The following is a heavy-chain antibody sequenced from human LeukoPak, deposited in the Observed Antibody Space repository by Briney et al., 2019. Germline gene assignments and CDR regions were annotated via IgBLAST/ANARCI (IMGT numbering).Heavy chain of an antibody. D-gene: IGHD2-15*01. J-gene: IGHJ6*03. Sequence: GGSLRLSCAASGFTFSSYWMHWVRQAPGKGLVWVSRINSDGSSTGYADSVKGRFTISRDNAKSTLYLQMNSLRAEDTAIYYCAKNGDRGAYCTGGTCYPYFYYYMDVWGKGTTVTI. CDR1: GFTFSSYW. CDR2: INSDGSST. CDR3: AKNGDRGAYCTGGTCYPYFYYYMDV. V-gene: IGHV3-74*01.